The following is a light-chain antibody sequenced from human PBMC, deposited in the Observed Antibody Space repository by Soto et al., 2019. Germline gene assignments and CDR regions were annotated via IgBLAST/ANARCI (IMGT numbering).Light chain of an antibody. CDR1: QSVSSSY. CDR2: GAS. V-gene: IGKV3-20*01. CDR3: QQYGYSPIT. Sequence: DIVLTQSPGTLSLSPGERATLSCRASQSVSSSYLAWYQQKPGQAPRLLIYGASSRATGIADRFSGSGSGTDFTLTISRLEPEDFALYDCQQYGYSPITFGQGTRLEIK. J-gene: IGKJ5*01.